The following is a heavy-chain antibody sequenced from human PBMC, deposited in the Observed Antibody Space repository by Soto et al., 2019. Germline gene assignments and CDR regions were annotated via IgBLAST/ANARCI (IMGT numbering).Heavy chain of an antibody. J-gene: IGHJ4*02. CDR2: ISGSGGST. V-gene: IGHV3-23*01. CDR3: AKDGDTAMAFYFDY. D-gene: IGHD5-18*01. CDR1: GFTFSSYA. Sequence: WGSLRLSCAASGFTFSSYAMIFFRHAPGKGLEWVSAISGSGGSTYYADSVKGRFTISRDNSKNTLYLQMNSLRAEDTAVYYCAKDGDTAMAFYFDYWGQGTLVTVSS.